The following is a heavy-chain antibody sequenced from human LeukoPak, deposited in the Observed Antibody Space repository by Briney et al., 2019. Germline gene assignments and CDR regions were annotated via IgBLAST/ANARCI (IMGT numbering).Heavy chain of an antibody. D-gene: IGHD3-16*02. J-gene: IGHJ4*02. V-gene: IGHV4-31*03. CDR1: GGSINNDGHY. CDR3: ARASRLGELSLGY. CDR2: IYYSGTT. Sequence: PSETLSLTCTVSGGSINNDGHYRSWIRQHPGKGLEWIGYIYYSGTTYYNPSLKSRVTISVGTSKNQFSLQLSSVTAADTAVYYCARASRLGELSLGYWGQGTLVTVSS.